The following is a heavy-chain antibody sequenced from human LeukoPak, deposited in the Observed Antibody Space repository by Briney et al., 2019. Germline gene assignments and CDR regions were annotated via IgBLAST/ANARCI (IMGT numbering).Heavy chain of an antibody. J-gene: IGHJ3*02. V-gene: IGHV1-3*01. CDR3: ARVYYYDSSGLDAFDI. CDR2: INAGNGNT. Sequence: ASVKVSCKASGYTFTSYAMHWVRQAPGQRLEWMGWINAGNGNTKYSQKFQGRVTITRDTSASTAYMELRSLRSEDTAVYYCARVYYYDSSGLDAFDIWGQGTMVTVSS. D-gene: IGHD3-22*01. CDR1: GYTFTSYA.